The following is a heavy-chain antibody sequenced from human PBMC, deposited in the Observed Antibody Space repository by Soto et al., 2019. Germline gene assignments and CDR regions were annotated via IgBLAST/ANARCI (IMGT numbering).Heavy chain of an antibody. CDR2: IYYSGST. D-gene: IGHD5-18*01. V-gene: IGHV4-39*01. CDR3: ARLNTAMAYAFDY. Sequence: SETLSLTCTVSGGSFSSSSYYWGWIRQPPGKGLDWIGSIYYSGSTYYNPSLKSRVTISVDTSKNQFSLKRSSVTAADTAVYYCARLNTAMAYAFDYWGQGTLVTVSS. J-gene: IGHJ4*02. CDR1: GGSFSSSSYY.